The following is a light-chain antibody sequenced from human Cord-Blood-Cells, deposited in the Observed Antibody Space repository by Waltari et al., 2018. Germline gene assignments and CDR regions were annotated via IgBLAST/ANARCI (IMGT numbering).Light chain of an antibody. V-gene: IGKV1-5*03. J-gene: IGKJ2*03. Sequence: IQMSWYPCSLCASVRETVTITCRASQSISSWLAWYQQKPGKAPKLLIYKASSLESGVPSRFSGSGSGTEFTLTISSLQPDDFATYYCQQYNSYSPYSFGQGTKLEIK. CDR1: QSISSW. CDR3: QQYNSYSPYS. CDR2: KAS.